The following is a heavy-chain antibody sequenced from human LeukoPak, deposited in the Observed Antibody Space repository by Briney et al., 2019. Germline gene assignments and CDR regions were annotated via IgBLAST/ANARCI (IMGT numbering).Heavy chain of an antibody. CDR2: ISYDGSNK. CDR1: GVTFSSYA. CDR3: ARASYYYDSSGYLIDY. J-gene: IGHJ4*02. D-gene: IGHD3-22*01. Sequence: GGSLRLSCAASGVTFSSYAMHWVRQAPGKGLEWVAVISYDGSNKYYADSVKGRFTISRDNSKNTLYLQMNSLRAEDTAVYYCARASYYYDSSGYLIDYWGQGTLVTVSS. V-gene: IGHV3-30-3*01.